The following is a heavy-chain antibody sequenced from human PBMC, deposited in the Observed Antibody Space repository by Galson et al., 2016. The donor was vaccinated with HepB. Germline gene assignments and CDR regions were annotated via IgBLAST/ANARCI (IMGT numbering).Heavy chain of an antibody. J-gene: IGHJ4*02. V-gene: IGHV3-30*18. D-gene: IGHD2-15*01. CDR2: ISYDGSNK. CDR3: AKVVAATTLPYYFDY. CDR1: GFTFSSYG. Sequence: SLRLSCAASGFTFSSYGMHWVRQAPGKGLEWVAVISYDGSNKYYADSVKSRFTISRDNSKNTLYLQMNSLRAEDTAVYYCAKVVAATTLPYYFDYWGQGTLVTVSS.